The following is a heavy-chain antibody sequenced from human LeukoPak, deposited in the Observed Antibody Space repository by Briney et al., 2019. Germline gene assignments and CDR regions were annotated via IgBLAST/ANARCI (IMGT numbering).Heavy chain of an antibody. V-gene: IGHV1-69*06. CDR2: IIPIFGTA. CDR3: ARGPLAYCGGDCYRVDGGYNYYYMDV. Sequence: GASVKVSCKASGYTFTSYDISWVRQAPGQGLEWMGGIIPIFGTANYAQKFQGRVTITADKSTSTAYMELSSLRSEDTAVYYCARGPLAYCGGDCYRVDGGYNYYYMDVWGKGTTVTVSS. CDR1: GYTFTSYD. J-gene: IGHJ6*03. D-gene: IGHD2-21*02.